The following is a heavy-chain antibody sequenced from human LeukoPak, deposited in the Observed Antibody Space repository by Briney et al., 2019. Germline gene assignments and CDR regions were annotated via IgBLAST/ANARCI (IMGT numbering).Heavy chain of an antibody. CDR1: GYTFTSYG. Sequence: ASVKVSCTASGYTFTSYGISWVRQAPGQGLEWMGWISAYNGNTNYVQKLQGRVTMTTDTSTSTAYMELRSLRSDDTAVYYCARASWAGTFLIENRFDPWGQGTLVTVSS. D-gene: IGHD1-7*01. J-gene: IGHJ5*02. CDR2: ISAYNGNT. V-gene: IGHV1-18*01. CDR3: ARASWAGTFLIENRFDP.